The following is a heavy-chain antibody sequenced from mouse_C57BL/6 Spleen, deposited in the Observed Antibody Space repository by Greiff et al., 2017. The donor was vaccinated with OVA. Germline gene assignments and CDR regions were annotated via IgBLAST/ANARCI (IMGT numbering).Heavy chain of an antibody. CDR1: GYSFTGYY. J-gene: IGHJ2*01. CDR3: ATGGYDYSYFDY. Sequence: EVQLQQSGPELVKPGASVKISCKASGYSFTGYYMNWVKQSPEKSLEWIGEINPSTGGTTYNQKFKAKATLTVDKSSSTAYMQLKSLTSEDSAVYYCATGGYDYSYFDYWGQGTTLTVSS. D-gene: IGHD2-4*01. V-gene: IGHV1-42*01. CDR2: INPSTGGT.